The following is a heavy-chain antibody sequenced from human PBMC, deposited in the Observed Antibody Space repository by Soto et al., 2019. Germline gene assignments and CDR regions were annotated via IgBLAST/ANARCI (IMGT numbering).Heavy chain of an antibody. V-gene: IGHV4-31*03. CDR3: ARSVFP. CDR1: GGSISSGGYY. CDR2: IYYSGST. J-gene: IGHJ5*02. Sequence: QMQLQESGPGLVKPSQTLSLTCTVSGGSISSGGYYWTWIRQHPGKGLEWIGYIYYSGSTYYNPPPXSXLTISVDTSKNQFSLKLSSVTAADTAVYYCARSVFPWGQGTLVTVPS.